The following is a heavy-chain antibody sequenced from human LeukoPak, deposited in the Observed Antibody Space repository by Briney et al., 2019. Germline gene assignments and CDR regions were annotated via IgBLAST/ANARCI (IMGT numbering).Heavy chain of an antibody. D-gene: IGHD3-22*01. CDR1: GGSINRYK. CDR3: ARHPDYYDSSGFDY. V-gene: IGHV4-59*01. CDR2: IYYNGNI. Sequence: SETLSLTCIVSGGSINRYKWTWIRQPPGRGLEWIGYIYYNGNINYNPSLKSRVTISLDTSKSQFSLRLRSVTAADTAMYYCARHPDYYDSSGFDYWGQGTLVTVSS. J-gene: IGHJ4*02.